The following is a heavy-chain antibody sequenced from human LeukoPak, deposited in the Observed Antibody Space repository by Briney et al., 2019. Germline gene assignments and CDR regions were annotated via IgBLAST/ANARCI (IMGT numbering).Heavy chain of an antibody. CDR1: GFTFSSYW. V-gene: IGHV3-74*01. CDR3: ARGIQGMGPYYFDY. D-gene: IGHD3-10*01. J-gene: IGHJ4*02. CDR2: INSDGGST. Sequence: GGSLRLSCTASGFTFSSYWMHWVRQAPGKGLVWVSRINSDGGSTSYADSVKGRFTISRDNAKNTLYLQMNSLRAEDTAVYYCARGIQGMGPYYFDYWGQGTLVTVSS.